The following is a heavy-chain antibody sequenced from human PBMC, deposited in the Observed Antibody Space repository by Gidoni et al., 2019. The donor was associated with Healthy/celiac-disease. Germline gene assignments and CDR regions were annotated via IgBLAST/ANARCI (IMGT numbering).Heavy chain of an antibody. J-gene: IGHJ4*02. D-gene: IGHD3-22*01. V-gene: IGHV3-23*01. CDR3: AKLYWAVGSKDYYDSSGPIDY. CDR1: GFTFSSYA. Sequence: EVQLLESGGGLVQPGGSLRLSCAASGFTFSSYAMSWVRQAPGKGLEWGSAISGSGGSTYYADSVKGRFTISRDNSKNTLYLQMNSLRAEDTAVYYCAKLYWAVGSKDYYDSSGPIDYWGQGTLVTVSS. CDR2: ISGSGGST.